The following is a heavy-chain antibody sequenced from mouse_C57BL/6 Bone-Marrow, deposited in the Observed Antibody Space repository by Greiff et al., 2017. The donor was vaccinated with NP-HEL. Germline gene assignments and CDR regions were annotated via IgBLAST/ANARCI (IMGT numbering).Heavy chain of an antibody. CDR1: GFTFSSYG. D-gene: IGHD1-1*01. J-gene: IGHJ4*01. Sequence: EVQRVESGGDLVKPGGSLKLSCAASGFTFSSYGMSWVRQTPDKRLEWVATISSGGSYTYYPDSVKGRFTISRDNAKNTLYLQMSSLKSEDTAMYYCASHYYGSSPAMDYWGQGTSVTVSS. CDR2: ISSGGSYT. V-gene: IGHV5-6*01. CDR3: ASHYYGSSPAMDY.